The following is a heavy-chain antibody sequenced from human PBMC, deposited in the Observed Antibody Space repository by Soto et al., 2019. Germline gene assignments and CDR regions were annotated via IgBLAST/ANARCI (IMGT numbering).Heavy chain of an antibody. CDR1: GFTFSSYS. J-gene: IGHJ6*02. CDR3: ARDGMAGAAPSYYYGMDV. V-gene: IGHV3-21*01. CDR2: ISSSSSYI. Sequence: EVQLVESGGGLVKPGGSLRLSCAASGFTFSSYSMNWVRQAPGKGLEWVSSISSSSSYIYYADSVKGRFTISRDNAKNSLYLQMNSLRAEDTAVYYCARDGMAGAAPSYYYGMDVWGQGTTVTVSS. D-gene: IGHD1-1*01.